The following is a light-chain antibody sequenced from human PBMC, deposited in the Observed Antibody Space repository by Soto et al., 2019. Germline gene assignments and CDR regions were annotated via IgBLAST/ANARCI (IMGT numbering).Light chain of an antibody. Sequence: LTQPPSASGSPGQSVTISCTGTSSDVGGYNYVSWYQQHPGKAPKLMIYEVSKRPSGVPDRFSGSKSGNTASLTVSGLQAEDEADYYCSSYAGSKTFGVFGTAPHVTV. CDR3: SSYAGSKTFGV. J-gene: IGLJ1*01. CDR1: SSDVGGYNY. V-gene: IGLV2-8*01. CDR2: EVS.